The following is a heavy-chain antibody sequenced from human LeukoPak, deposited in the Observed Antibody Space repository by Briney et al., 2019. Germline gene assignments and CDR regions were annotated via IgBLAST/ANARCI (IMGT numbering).Heavy chain of an antibody. Sequence: PGGSLRLSCTASGFIFSSYAMSWVRQAPGKGLEWVSAISRSGGNTYHAGSVKGRFTISRDNSKNTLYLQMNSLRADDTAVYYCAKDPIRDHYDTIPSYCFDSWGQGTLVTVSS. CDR2: ISRSGGNT. CDR3: AKDPIRDHYDTIPSYCFDS. V-gene: IGHV3-23*01. D-gene: IGHD3-22*01. CDR1: GFIFSSYA. J-gene: IGHJ4*02.